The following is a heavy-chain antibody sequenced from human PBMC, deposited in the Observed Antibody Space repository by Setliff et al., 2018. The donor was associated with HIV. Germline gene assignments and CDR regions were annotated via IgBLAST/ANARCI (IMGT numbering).Heavy chain of an antibody. CDR2: ITSSSGAI. CDR1: EFTFSSYS. D-gene: IGHD7-27*01. Sequence: GGSLRLSCAASEFTFSSYSMNWVRQAPGKGLEWIACITSSSGAIYYADSVRGRFTISRDNAKNSLSLQMKSLKPEDTAVYYCTRFSPGNWDSDFWGQGTLVTVSS. CDR3: TRFSPGNWDSDF. V-gene: IGHV3-48*01. J-gene: IGHJ4*02.